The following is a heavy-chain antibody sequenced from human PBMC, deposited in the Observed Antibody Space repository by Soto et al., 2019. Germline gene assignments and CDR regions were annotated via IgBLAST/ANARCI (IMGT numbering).Heavy chain of an antibody. Sequence: ASVKVSCKASGYTFTSYDINWVRQATGQGLEWMGWMNPNSGNTGYAQKFQGRVTMTRNTSISTAYMELSSLRSEDTAVYYCAIGFGIYDTSDYWGQGTLVTVSS. CDR1: GYTFTSYD. J-gene: IGHJ4*02. V-gene: IGHV1-8*01. D-gene: IGHD3-9*01. CDR3: AIGFGIYDTSDY. CDR2: MNPNSGNT.